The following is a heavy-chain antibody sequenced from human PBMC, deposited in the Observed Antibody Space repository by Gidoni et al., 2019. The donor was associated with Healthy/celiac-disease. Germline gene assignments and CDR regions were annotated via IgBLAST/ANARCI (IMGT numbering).Heavy chain of an antibody. CDR1: GFTFSSYA. V-gene: IGHV3-23*01. CDR2: ISGSGCST. CDR3: AKDEGIAARPYAFDI. Sequence: EVQLLASGGGLVQPGGSLRLSCAASGFTFSSYAMSWVRQAPGKGLEWVSAISGSGCSTYYADSVKGLFTSSRDNSNNTLYLQMNSLRAEDTAVYYCAKDEGIAARPYAFDIWGQGTMVTVSS. J-gene: IGHJ3*02. D-gene: IGHD6-6*01.